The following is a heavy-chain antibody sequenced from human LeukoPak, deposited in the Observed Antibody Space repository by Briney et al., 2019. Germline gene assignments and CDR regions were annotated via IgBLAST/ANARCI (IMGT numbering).Heavy chain of an antibody. CDR2: ISSSGNSI. V-gene: IGHV3-48*03. D-gene: IGHD3-10*01. J-gene: IGHJ4*02. CDR3: ARFYGSGPKYFDY. Sequence: GGSLRLSCAASGFSFKSYEMTWVRQAPGKGLEWVSYISSSGNSIYYADSVKGRFTISRDSAKSSLYLQMNSLRAEDTAVYYCARFYGSGPKYFDYWGQGTLVTVSS. CDR1: GFSFKSYE.